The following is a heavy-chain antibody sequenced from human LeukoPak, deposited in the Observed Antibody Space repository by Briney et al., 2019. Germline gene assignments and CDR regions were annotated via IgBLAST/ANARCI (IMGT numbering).Heavy chain of an antibody. CDR2: ISSSGSAI. CDR3: ARVKLSFFDSSGYFDY. D-gene: IGHD3-22*01. CDR1: GFTFSSYE. Sequence: GGSLRLSCAASGFTFSSYEMNWVRQAPGKGLEWVSFISSSGSAIHYADSVRGRFTISRDNAKNSLYLQMSRLRAEDTAVYYCARVKLSFFDSSGYFDYWGQGALVTVSS. J-gene: IGHJ4*02. V-gene: IGHV3-48*03.